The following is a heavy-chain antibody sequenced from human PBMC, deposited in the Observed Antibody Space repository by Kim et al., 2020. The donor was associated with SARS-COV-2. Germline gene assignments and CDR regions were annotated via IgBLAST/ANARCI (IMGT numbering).Heavy chain of an antibody. D-gene: IGHD3-22*01. CDR3: ARSPPGYLGAFDI. Sequence: GGSLRLSCAASGFTFSSYWVNWVRQAPGKGLEWVANIKQDGSEKYYVDSVKGRFAISRDNAKNSLYLQMNSLRAEDTAVYYCARSPPGYLGAFDIWGQGSMVAVSS. V-gene: IGHV3-7*03. CDR1: GFTFSSYW. J-gene: IGHJ3*02. CDR2: IKQDGSEK.